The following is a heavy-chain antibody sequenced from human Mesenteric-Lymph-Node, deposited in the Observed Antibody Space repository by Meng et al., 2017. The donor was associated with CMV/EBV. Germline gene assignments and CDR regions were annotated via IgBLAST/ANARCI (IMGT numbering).Heavy chain of an antibody. CDR2: IKPDGSEK. CDR3: ARVHSSSSISGDYYYGLDV. CDR1: GFTFSSYE. V-gene: IGHV3-7*01. Sequence: GGSLRLSCAASGFTFSSYEMNWVRQAPGKGLEWVANIKPDGSEKYYVDSVRGRFTISRDNAKKSLYLQMNSLRAEDMAVYYCARVHSSSSISGDYYYGLDVWGQGTTVTVSS. J-gene: IGHJ6*02. D-gene: IGHD6-6*01.